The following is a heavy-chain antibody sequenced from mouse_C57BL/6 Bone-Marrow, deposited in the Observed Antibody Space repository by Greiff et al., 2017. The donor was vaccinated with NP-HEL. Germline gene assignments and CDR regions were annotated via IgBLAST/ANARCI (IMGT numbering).Heavy chain of an antibody. Sequence: EVQVVESGGDLVKPGGSLKLSCAASGFTFSSYGMSWVRQTPDKRLEWVATISSGGSYHYSPDSVKGRFTISRDNAKNTRYLQMSSLRSEDTAMYYCARHGSSPYFDYWGQGTTLTVSS. V-gene: IGHV5-6*01. CDR2: ISSGGSYH. J-gene: IGHJ2*01. D-gene: IGHD1-1*01. CDR3: ARHGSSPYFDY. CDR1: GFTFSSYG.